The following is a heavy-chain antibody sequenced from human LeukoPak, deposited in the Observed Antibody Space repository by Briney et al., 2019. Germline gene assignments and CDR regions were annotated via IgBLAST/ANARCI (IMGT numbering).Heavy chain of an antibody. Sequence: ASVKVSCKASGYTFTDYYIHWVRQAPGQGLGWMGWINPKSGGTNYVQKFQGRVTMTRDTSIGTAYMEVDRLTSDDTAVYYCARVAQSYSSTWYECAFDIWGQGTKVTVSS. V-gene: IGHV1-2*02. J-gene: IGHJ3*02. CDR3: ARVAQSYSSTWYECAFDI. CDR2: INPKSGGT. D-gene: IGHD6-13*01. CDR1: GYTFTDYY.